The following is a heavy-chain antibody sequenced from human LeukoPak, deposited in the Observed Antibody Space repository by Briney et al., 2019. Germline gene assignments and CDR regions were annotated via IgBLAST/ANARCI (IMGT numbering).Heavy chain of an antibody. CDR3: ARVGVGPHVLRYFDWSYGY. CDR1: GFTFSSYW. Sequence: GGSLRLSCAASGFTFSSYWMSWVRQDPGKGLEWVANIKQDGSEKYYVDSVKGRFTISRDNAKNSLYLQMNSLRAEDTAVYYCARVGVGPHVLRYFDWSYGYWGQGTLVTVSS. J-gene: IGHJ4*02. V-gene: IGHV3-7*03. CDR2: IKQDGSEK. D-gene: IGHD3-9*01.